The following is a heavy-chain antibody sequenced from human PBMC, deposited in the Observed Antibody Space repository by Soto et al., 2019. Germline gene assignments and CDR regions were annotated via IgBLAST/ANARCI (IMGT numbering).Heavy chain of an antibody. D-gene: IGHD3-9*01. CDR3: AREDYDILTGYYRVDYYYGMDV. CDR2: ISSSSSYI. CDR1: GFTFTSYT. J-gene: IGHJ6*02. V-gene: IGHV3-21*02. Sequence: EVQLVESGGGLVKPGGSLRLSCAASGFTFTSYTMHWVRQAPGKGLEWVSSISSSSSYIYYADSVKGRFTISRDNAKKSLYLQKNSLRAEDTAVYYCAREDYDILTGYYRVDYYYGMDVWGQGTTVTVSS.